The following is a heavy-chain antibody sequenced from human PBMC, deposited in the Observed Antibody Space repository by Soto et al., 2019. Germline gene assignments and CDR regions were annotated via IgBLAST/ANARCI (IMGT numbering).Heavy chain of an antibody. CDR2: INHSGST. Sequence: SETLSLTCAVYGGSFSGYYWSWIRQPPGKGLEWIGEINHSGSTNYNPSLKSRVTISVDTSKNQFSLKLSSVTAADTAVYYCARGPLIVVVSESYNWFDPWGQGTLVTVSS. CDR1: GGSFSGYY. V-gene: IGHV4-34*01. D-gene: IGHD2-15*01. CDR3: ARGPLIVVVSESYNWFDP. J-gene: IGHJ5*02.